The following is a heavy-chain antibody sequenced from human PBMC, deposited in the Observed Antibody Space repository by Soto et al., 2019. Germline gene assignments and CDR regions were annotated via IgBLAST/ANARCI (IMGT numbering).Heavy chain of an antibody. CDR1: GYAFSGYR. V-gene: IGHV1-18*01. Sequence: QVQLVQSGAEMKQPGASVKVSCKTSGYAFSGYRLSWVRQGPGQGLEWMGWISGYNGNTDYAQKFQGRVTMTTDTSTSTAYVELRSLRSDDTAVYYWARDLGPPNWFDSWGQGTLVTVSS. CDR3: ARDLGPPNWFDS. J-gene: IGHJ5*01. D-gene: IGHD2-8*01. CDR2: ISGYNGNT.